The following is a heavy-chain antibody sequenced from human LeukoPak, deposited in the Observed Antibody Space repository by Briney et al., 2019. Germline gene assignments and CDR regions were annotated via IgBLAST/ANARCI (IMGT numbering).Heavy chain of an antibody. CDR3: ARCSGYYDSSGYYCNLDY. CDR1: GYTFTSYY. D-gene: IGHD3-22*01. CDR2: INPSGGST. Sequence: ASVKVSCKASGYTFTSYYMHWVRQAPGQGLEWMGIINPSGGSTSYAQKLQGRVTMTTDTSTSTAYMELRSLRSDDTAVYYCARCSGYYDSSGYYCNLDYWGQGTLVTVSS. V-gene: IGHV1-46*01. J-gene: IGHJ4*02.